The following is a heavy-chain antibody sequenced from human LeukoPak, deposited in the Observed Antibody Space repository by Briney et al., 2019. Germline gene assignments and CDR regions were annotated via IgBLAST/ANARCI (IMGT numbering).Heavy chain of an antibody. D-gene: IGHD4-17*01. J-gene: IGHJ4*02. Sequence: SGPTLVKPTQTLTLTCTFSGFSLTTRGVGVGWIRQPPGKALEWLALVYWDDGKPYSPSLKNRLTITKDTSKNQVLLTMTNMDPVDTATYYCAHRRLEKGTAVTTGFDYWGQGILVTVSS. CDR1: GFSLTTRGVG. CDR2: VYWDDGK. V-gene: IGHV2-5*02. CDR3: AHRRLEKGTAVTTGFDY.